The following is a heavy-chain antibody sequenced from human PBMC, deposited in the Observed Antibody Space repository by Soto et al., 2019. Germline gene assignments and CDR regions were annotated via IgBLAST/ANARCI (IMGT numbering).Heavy chain of an antibody. CDR3: ARDPLRYFDWLGRGEFDY. V-gene: IGHV4-59*12. D-gene: IGHD3-9*01. J-gene: IGHJ4*02. Sequence: SETLSLTCTVSGGSISSYYWSWIRQPPGKGLEWIGYIYYSGSTNYNPSLKSRVTISVDTSKNQFSLKLSSVTAADTAVYYCARDPLRYFDWLGRGEFDYWGQGTLVTVSS. CDR1: GGSISSYY. CDR2: IYYSGST.